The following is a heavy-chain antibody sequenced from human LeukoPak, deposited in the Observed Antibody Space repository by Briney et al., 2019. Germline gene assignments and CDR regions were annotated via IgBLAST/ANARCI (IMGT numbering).Heavy chain of an antibody. V-gene: IGHV3-21*01. CDR1: GFTFSSYS. D-gene: IGHD5-24*01. J-gene: IGHJ4*02. CDR2: ISSSSSYI. Sequence: AGGFLRLSCAASGFTFSSYSMNWVRQAPGKGLEWVSSISSSSSYIYYADSVKGRFTISRDNSKNTLYLQMNSLRPEDTAVYYCARSPLDGYNYLDYWGQGTLVTVSS. CDR3: ARSPLDGYNYLDY.